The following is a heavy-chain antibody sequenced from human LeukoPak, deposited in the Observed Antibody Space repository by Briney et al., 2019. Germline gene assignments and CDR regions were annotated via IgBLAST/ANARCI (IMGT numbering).Heavy chain of an antibody. CDR2: INHSGST. J-gene: IGHJ6*03. CDR3: ARSHYYGSGSLWRIPYYMDV. Sequence: PSETLSLTCAVYGGSFSGYYWSWIRQPPGKGLEWIGEINHSGSTNYNPSLKSRVTISVDTSKNQFSLKLSSVTAADTAVYYCARSHYYGSGSLWRIPYYMDVWGKGTTVTISS. V-gene: IGHV4-34*01. D-gene: IGHD3-10*01. CDR1: GGSFSGYY.